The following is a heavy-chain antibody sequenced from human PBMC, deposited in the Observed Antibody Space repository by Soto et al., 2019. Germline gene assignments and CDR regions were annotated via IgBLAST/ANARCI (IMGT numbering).Heavy chain of an antibody. CDR3: AREGVHNYTEYYFDY. Sequence: GGSLRLSCAASGFTFSYYPLHWVRRAPGKGLEWVSSISGIKNYIRYADSVKGRFTISRDNAKTSLYLQMNSLTAEDTAVYYCAREGVHNYTEYYFDYWGQGTLVTVSS. CDR2: ISGIKNYI. D-gene: IGHD3-10*01. J-gene: IGHJ4*02. CDR1: GFTFSYYP. V-gene: IGHV3-21*06.